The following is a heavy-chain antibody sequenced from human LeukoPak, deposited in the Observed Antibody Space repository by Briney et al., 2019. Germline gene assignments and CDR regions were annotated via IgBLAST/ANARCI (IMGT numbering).Heavy chain of an antibody. V-gene: IGHV4-39*01. Sequence: PSETMSLTCTVSGGSISSSSYYWGWIRQPPGKGLEWIGSIYYSGSTYYNPSLKSRVTISVDTSKNQFSLKLSSVTAADTAVYYSARYAVPAALYYYYYYMDVWGKGTTVTVSS. CDR1: GGSISSSSYY. D-gene: IGHD2-2*01. CDR2: IYYSGST. CDR3: ARYAVPAALYYYYYYMDV. J-gene: IGHJ6*03.